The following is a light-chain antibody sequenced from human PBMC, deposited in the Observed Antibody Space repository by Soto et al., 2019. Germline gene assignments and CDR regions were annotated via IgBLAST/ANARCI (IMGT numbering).Light chain of an antibody. V-gene: IGKV1-5*03. CDR3: QQYNSHPYT. Sequence: DFQMTQSPSTLSASVGDSVTITCRASQSIHTWLAWYQQKPGRTPKLLIYKASVLESGVPSRFSGSGSGTEFTLTISSLQPDDFATYYCQQYNSHPYTFGRGTKLQIQ. CDR2: KAS. J-gene: IGKJ2*01. CDR1: QSIHTW.